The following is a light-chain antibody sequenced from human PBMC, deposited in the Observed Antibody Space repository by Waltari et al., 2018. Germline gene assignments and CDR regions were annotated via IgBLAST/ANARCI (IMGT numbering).Light chain of an antibody. V-gene: IGKV3-20*01. Sequence: EIVLTQSPGTLSLSRGERATLSCWASQSVGKYLAWYQQKPGQAPRLLIYHTSNRATGIPDRFSGSGSGTDFSLTISRLEPEDFAVYYCQNYVRLPATFGQGTKVEIK. CDR1: QSVGKY. CDR2: HTS. CDR3: QNYVRLPAT. J-gene: IGKJ1*01.